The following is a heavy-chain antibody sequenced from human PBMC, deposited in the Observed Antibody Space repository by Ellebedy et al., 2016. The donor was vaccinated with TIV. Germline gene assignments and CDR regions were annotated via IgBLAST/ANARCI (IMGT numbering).Heavy chain of an antibody. J-gene: IGHJ4*02. D-gene: IGHD6-19*01. Sequence: ASVKVSXKASGYTFTSYDINWVRQATGQGLEWMGWMNPNSGNTGYAQKFQGRVTMTRDTSTSTVYMELSSLRSEDTAVYFCARASSGSDCWGQGTLVTVSS. CDR1: GYTFTSYD. CDR2: MNPNSGNT. V-gene: IGHV1-8*01. CDR3: ARASSGSDC.